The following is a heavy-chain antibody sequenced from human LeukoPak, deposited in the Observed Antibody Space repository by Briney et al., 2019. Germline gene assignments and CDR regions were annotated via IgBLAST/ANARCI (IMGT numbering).Heavy chain of an antibody. D-gene: IGHD6-19*01. CDR3: ARDMSAVAGTVY. Sequence: GASVKVSCKASGGTFSSYAISWVRQAPGQGLEWMGGIIPIFGTANYAQKFQGRVTITADESTSTAYMELSSLRSEDTAVYYCARDMSAVAGTVYWGQGTLVTVSS. CDR1: GGTFSSYA. CDR2: IIPIFGTA. V-gene: IGHV1-69*13. J-gene: IGHJ4*02.